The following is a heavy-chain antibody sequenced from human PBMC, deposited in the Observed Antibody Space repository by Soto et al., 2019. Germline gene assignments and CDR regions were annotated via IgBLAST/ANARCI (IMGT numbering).Heavy chain of an antibody. J-gene: IGHJ5*02. CDR3: ARDSLGIAVLGTGRSKNNWFDP. CDR2: INHSGST. V-gene: IGHV4-34*01. D-gene: IGHD6-19*01. CDR1: GGYFSGYY. Sequence: QVQLQQWGAGLLKPSETLSLTCAVYGGYFSGYYWSWIRQPPGKGLEWIGEINHSGSTNYNPSLKSRVTISIDTSKNQFSLKLSSVTAADTAIYYCARDSLGIAVLGTGRSKNNWFDPWGQGTLVTVSS.